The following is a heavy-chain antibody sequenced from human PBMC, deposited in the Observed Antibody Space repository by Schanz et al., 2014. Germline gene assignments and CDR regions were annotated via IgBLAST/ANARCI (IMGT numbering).Heavy chain of an antibody. J-gene: IGHJ5*02. Sequence: QLQLRESGPGLVKPSETLSLICSVSGTSITSSTYYWGWIRQPPGKGPEWIGSISYSGNTYYTPPLKSRVTISLAPPKNQFSLTLTSVTAADTAVYYCARPSSVVGITGWFDTWGQGTLVTVSS. V-gene: IGHV4-39*01. CDR2: ISYSGNT. D-gene: IGHD3-22*01. CDR3: ARPSSVVGITGWFDT. CDR1: GTSITSSTYY.